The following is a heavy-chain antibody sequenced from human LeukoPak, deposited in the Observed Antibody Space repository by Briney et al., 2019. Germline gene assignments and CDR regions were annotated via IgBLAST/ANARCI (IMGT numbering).Heavy chain of an antibody. V-gene: IGHV3-64*01. CDR2: ISSSGGST. CDR1: GFTFSSYT. D-gene: IGHD3-10*01. Sequence: GGSLRLSCAASGFTFSSYTMHWVRQAPGKGLEYVSAISSSGGSTYYANSVKGRFTMSRDNSKNTLYLQMGSLRAEDMAVYYCARAPSYYGSARYYFDYWGQGTLVTVSS. CDR3: ARAPSYYGSARYYFDY. J-gene: IGHJ4*02.